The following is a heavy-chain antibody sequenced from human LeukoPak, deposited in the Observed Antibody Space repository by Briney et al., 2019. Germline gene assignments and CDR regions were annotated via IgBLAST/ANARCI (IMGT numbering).Heavy chain of an antibody. V-gene: IGHV4-34*01. CDR2: INPSGST. D-gene: IGHD3-3*01. Sequence: SETLSLTCAVSGGSFSGYYWSWIRQPPGKGLGWIGEINPSGSTNYNPSLKSRVTISVDTSKNQFSLKLSSVTAADTAVYYCARGGITIFGADTWFAPWGQGTLVTVSS. CDR3: ARGGITIFGADTWFAP. CDR1: GGSFSGYY. J-gene: IGHJ5*02.